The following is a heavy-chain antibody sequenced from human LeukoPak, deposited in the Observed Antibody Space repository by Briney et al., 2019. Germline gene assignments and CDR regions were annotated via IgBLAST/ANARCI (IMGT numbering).Heavy chain of an antibody. V-gene: IGHV4-38-2*02. J-gene: IGHJ4*02. CDR3: ARGPTQNSGDFDY. CDR1: GYSISSGFY. CDR2: IYHSGST. D-gene: IGHD4-23*01. Sequence: SETLSLTCTVSGYSISSGFYWGWIRQPPGKGLEWFGSIYHSGSTYYNPSLKSRVTISVDTSKNQFSLKLSSVTAADTAVYYCARGPTQNSGDFDYWGQGTLVTVSS.